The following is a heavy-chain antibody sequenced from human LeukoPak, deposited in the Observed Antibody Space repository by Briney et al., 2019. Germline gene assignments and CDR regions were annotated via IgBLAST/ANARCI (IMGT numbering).Heavy chain of an antibody. CDR1: GFSFSSYR. V-gene: IGHV3-48*01. Sequence: GGSLRLSCAASGFSFSSYRMNWVRQAPGKGLEWVSYISPSSSTIYYADSVKGRFTISRDNAKNSLYLQMNSLRAEDTAVYYCARDEYLWSGYYPNQAFDYWGQGTLVTVSS. D-gene: IGHD3-3*01. CDR2: ISPSSSTI. CDR3: ARDEYLWSGYYPNQAFDY. J-gene: IGHJ4*02.